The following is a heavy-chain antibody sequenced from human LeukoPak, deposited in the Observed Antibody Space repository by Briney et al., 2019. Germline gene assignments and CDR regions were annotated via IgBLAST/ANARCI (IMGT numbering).Heavy chain of an antibody. D-gene: IGHD3-3*01. Sequence: ASVKVSCKASGYTFTSYGISWVRQAPGQGLEWMGWISAYNGNTNYAQKLQGRVTMTTDASTSTAYMELRSLRSDDTAVYYCARDRSGHNWFDPWGQGTLVTVSS. J-gene: IGHJ5*02. V-gene: IGHV1-18*01. CDR2: ISAYNGNT. CDR3: ARDRSGHNWFDP. CDR1: GYTFTSYG.